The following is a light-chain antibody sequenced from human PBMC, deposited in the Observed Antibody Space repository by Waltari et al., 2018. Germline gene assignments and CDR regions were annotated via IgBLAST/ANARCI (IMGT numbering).Light chain of an antibody. CDR2: EGS. V-gene: IGLV2-23*01. Sequence: QSALTQPASVSGSPGQSITISCTGTSSDVGSYNLVSWYQQHPGKAPKRMIYEGSKRPSGVSNRFSGSQSGNTASRTISGLQAEDEADYYCCSYAGSSDVVFGGGTKLTVL. CDR3: CSYAGSSDVV. J-gene: IGLJ2*01. CDR1: SSDVGSYNL.